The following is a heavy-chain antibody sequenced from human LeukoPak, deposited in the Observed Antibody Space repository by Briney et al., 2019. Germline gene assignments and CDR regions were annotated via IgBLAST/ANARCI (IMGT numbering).Heavy chain of an antibody. Sequence: GASVKVSCKASGYTFTSYPMNWVRQAPGQGLEWMGWINTNTGNPTYAQGFTGRFVFSLDTSVSTAYLQISSLKAEDTAVYYCARVYLPGLRPLCDILTGTYPFDYWGQGTLVTVSS. V-gene: IGHV7-4-1*02. CDR3: ARVYLPGLRPLCDILTGTYPFDY. J-gene: IGHJ4*02. D-gene: IGHD3-9*01. CDR1: GYTFTSYP. CDR2: INTNTGNP.